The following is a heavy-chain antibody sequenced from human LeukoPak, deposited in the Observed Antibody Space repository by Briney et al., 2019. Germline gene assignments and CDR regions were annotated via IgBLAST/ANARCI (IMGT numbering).Heavy chain of an antibody. D-gene: IGHD7-27*01. J-gene: IGHJ4*02. V-gene: IGHV4-59*08. Sequence: SETLSLTCTVSGGSISNYYWSWIRQPPGKGLEWIGYIYYSGITNYNPSLTSRVTISVDTSKNQFSLKLSSVTAADTAVYYCTRLHWGSGGSGSFDYWGQGTLVTVSS. CDR1: GGSISNYY. CDR2: IYYSGIT. CDR3: TRLHWGSGGSGSFDY.